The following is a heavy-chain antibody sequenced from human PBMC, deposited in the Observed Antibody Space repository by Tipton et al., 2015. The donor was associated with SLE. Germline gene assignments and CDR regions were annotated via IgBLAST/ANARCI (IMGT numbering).Heavy chain of an antibody. V-gene: IGHV4-39*07. J-gene: IGHJ6*03. CDR2: IYYSGST. CDR1: GGSISSSSYY. CDR3: ARDIGEYSSSWYGNYYYMDV. Sequence: LRLSCTVSGGSISSSSYYWGWIRQPPGKGLEWIGSIYYSGSTYYNPSRKSRVTISVDTSKNQFSLKLSSVTAADTAVYYCARDIGEYSSSWYGNYYYMDVWGKGTTVTVSS. D-gene: IGHD6-13*01.